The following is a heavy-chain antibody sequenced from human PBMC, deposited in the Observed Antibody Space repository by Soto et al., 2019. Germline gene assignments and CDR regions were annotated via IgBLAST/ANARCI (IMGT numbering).Heavy chain of an antibody. J-gene: IGHJ6*02. CDR3: ARDHPPYYYGMDV. V-gene: IGHV4-31*03. CDR2: IYYSGST. Sequence: QVQLQESGPGLVKPSQTLSLTCTVSGGSISSGGYYWSWIRQHAGKGLEWIGYIYYSGSTYYNPSLKSRVTISVDTSKNQFSLKLSSVTAADTAVYYCARDHPPYYYGMDVWGQGTTVTVSS. CDR1: GGSISSGGYY.